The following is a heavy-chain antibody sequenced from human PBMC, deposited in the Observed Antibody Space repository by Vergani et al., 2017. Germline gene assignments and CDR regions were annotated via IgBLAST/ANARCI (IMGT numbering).Heavy chain of an antibody. J-gene: IGHJ4*02. Sequence: EVQLVQSGAEVKKPGESLKISCKGSGYSFTSSWIGWVSQMPGKGLEWMGIIYPGDADTRYSPSFQGQVPSSGEKSISTAYLQWRSLKASDTAMYYCTRRRYCSSTGCPLFDDWGQGTLVTVSS. CDR3: TRRRYCSSTGCPLFDD. V-gene: IGHV5-51*01. CDR2: IYPGDADT. CDR1: GYSFTSSW. D-gene: IGHD2-2*01.